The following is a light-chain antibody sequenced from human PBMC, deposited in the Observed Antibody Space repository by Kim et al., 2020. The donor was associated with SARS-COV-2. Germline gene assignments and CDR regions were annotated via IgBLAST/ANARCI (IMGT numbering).Light chain of an antibody. V-gene: IGLV2-14*03. Sequence: QSALTQPPSASGSPGQSVTISCTGTSSDVGGYNYVSWYQQHPGKAPKLIIYDVSYRPSGVSDRFSGSKSGNTASLTISGLQAEDEADYYCSSSTSSSTLVFGGGTQLTVL. J-gene: IGLJ3*02. CDR1: SSDVGGYNY. CDR3: SSSTSSSTLV. CDR2: DVS.